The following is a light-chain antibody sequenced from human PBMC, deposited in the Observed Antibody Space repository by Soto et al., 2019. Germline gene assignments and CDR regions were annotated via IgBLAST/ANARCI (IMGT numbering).Light chain of an antibody. CDR2: DAS. V-gene: IGKV3-11*01. Sequence: EIVLTQSPATLSLSPGERATLSCRASQSVRSYLAWYQQKPGQAPRLLIYDASNRAPGIPARFSGSGSGTDFTLTISSLEPEDFAVYYCPQRSDWPSTFGGGTKVQIK. CDR1: QSVRSY. J-gene: IGKJ4*01. CDR3: PQRSDWPST.